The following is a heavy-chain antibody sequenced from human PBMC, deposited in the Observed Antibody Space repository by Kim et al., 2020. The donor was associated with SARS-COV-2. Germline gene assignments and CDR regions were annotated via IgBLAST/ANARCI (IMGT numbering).Heavy chain of an antibody. CDR2: INPNSGGT. CDR1: GYTFTGYY. D-gene: IGHD2-2*01. Sequence: ASVKVSCKASGYTFTGYYMHWVRQAPGQGLEWMGRINPNSGGTNYAQKFQGRVTMTRDTSISTAYMELSRLRSDDTAVYYCARVNPIVVVPAAIDYWGQGTLVTVSS. J-gene: IGHJ4*02. CDR3: ARVNPIVVVPAAIDY. V-gene: IGHV1-2*06.